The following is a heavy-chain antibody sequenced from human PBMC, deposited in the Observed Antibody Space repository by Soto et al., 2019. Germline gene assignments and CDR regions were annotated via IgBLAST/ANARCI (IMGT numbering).Heavy chain of an antibody. V-gene: IGHV4-59*01. Sequence: SETLSLTCTVSGGSISSYYWSWIRQPPGKGLEWIGYIYYSGSTNYNPSLKSRVTISVDTSKNQFSLKLSSVTAEETAVYYCARAPGTTNFDYWGQGTLVT. CDR1: GGSISSYY. J-gene: IGHJ4*02. CDR3: ARAPGTTNFDY. CDR2: IYYSGST. D-gene: IGHD1-7*01.